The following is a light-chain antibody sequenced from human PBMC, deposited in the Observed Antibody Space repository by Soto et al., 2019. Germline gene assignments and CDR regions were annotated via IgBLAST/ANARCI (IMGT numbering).Light chain of an antibody. CDR3: QQYGNSPWT. CDR1: QSVRSDY. CDR2: GAS. J-gene: IGKJ1*01. V-gene: IGKV3-20*01. Sequence: EIVLTQSPGTLSLSPGERATLSCRASQSVRSDYLAWYQQKPGQAPRLLIYGASSRATGIPDRFSGSGSGTDFSLTISRLEPEDFAVYHCQQYGNSPWTFGQGTKVDIK.